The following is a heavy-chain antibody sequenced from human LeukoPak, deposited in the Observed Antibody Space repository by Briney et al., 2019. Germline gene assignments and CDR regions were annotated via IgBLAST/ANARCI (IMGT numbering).Heavy chain of an antibody. D-gene: IGHD2-2*02. V-gene: IGHV1-69*05. CDR1: GGTFSSYA. CDR2: IIPIFGTA. Sequence: ASVKVSCKASGGTFSSYAISWVRQAPGQGLEWMGGIIPIFGTANYAQKFQGRVTITTDESTSTAYMELSSLRSEDTAVYYCARDSGCSSTSCYTGYYYYYYMDVWGKGTTVTVSS. CDR3: ARDSGCSSTSCYTGYYYYYYMDV. J-gene: IGHJ6*03.